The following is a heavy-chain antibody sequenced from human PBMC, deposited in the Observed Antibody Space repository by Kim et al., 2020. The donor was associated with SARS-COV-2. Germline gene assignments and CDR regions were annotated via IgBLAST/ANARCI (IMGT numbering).Heavy chain of an antibody. CDR3: AKEGGSGYYPVEY. CDR2: ISGSGGTT. V-gene: IGHV3-23*01. Sequence: GGSLRLSCAASGFTFSNYAMNWVRQAPGKGLEWVSGISGSGGTTYYADSVKGRFTISRDNSKNTLYLQMNSLYLQMNSLRAEDTAVYYCAKEGGSGYYPVEYWGQGTLVTVSS. CDR1: GFTFSNYA. J-gene: IGHJ4*02. D-gene: IGHD3-3*01.